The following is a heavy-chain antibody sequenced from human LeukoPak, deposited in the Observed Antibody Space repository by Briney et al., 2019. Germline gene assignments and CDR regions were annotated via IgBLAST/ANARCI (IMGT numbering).Heavy chain of an antibody. V-gene: IGHV1-46*01. CDR3: ARDRVGSFGETMYYFDY. CDR1: GYTFTSYY. Sequence: ASVKVSCKASGYTFTSYYMHWVRQAPGQGLEWMGIINPSGGSTSYAQKFQGKVTMTRDTSTSTAYMELSRLRSDDTAVYYCARDRVGSFGETMYYFDYWGQGTLVTVSS. J-gene: IGHJ4*02. D-gene: IGHD3-10*01. CDR2: INPSGGST.